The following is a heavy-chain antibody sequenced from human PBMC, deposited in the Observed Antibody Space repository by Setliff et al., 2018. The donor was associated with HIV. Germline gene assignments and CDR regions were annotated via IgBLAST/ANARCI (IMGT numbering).Heavy chain of an antibody. CDR3: AGHSPSDY. J-gene: IGHJ4*02. Sequence: PSETLSLTCTVSGDSISTDYWTRIRQPPGKGLEWIGYIYNSASTSYNPSLKSRVTISVDTSKNQFSLKLSSVTAADTAVYYCAGHSPSDYWGQGTLVTVSS. V-gene: IGHV4-59*08. CDR2: IYNSAST. CDR1: GDSISTDY.